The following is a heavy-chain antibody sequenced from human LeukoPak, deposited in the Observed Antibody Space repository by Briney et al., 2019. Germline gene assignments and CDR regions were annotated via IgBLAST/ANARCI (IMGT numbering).Heavy chain of an antibody. Sequence: TGGSLRLSCAASGFTFSSYSMHWVRQAPGKGLEWITSISNYGNSKFYADSVKGRFTISRDNSKNTLYLQMNSLRAEDTAVYYCARGICVVCSETSCYWGYFHCWGGGTLVAV. CDR2: ISNYGNSK. V-gene: IGHV3-30*04. CDR1: GFTFSSYS. D-gene: IGHD2-2*01. J-gene: IGHJ2*01. CDR3: ARGICVVCSETSCYWGYFHC.